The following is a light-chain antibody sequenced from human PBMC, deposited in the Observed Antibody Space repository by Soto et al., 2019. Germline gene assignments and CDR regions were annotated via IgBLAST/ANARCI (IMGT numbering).Light chain of an antibody. CDR1: SSNVGTNT. CDR2: NNN. CDR3: AAWDGSLNGVV. V-gene: IGLV1-44*01. J-gene: IGLJ2*01. Sequence: QSALTQPPSASGTPGQRVTFSCSGSSSNVGTNTVNWYQQLPGTAPKLLIYNNNQRPSGVPDRFSGSKSGTSASLAISGLQSDDEADYYCAAWDGSLNGVVFGGGTKVTVL.